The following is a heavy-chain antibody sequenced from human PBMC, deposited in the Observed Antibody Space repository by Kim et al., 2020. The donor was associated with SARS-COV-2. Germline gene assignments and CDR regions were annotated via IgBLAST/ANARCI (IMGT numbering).Heavy chain of an antibody. Sequence: SETLSLTCTVSGGSISGYYWSWIRQPPRKELEWIGYIYYTGSTSYNPSLRSRVDISLDTSKKQFSLKLSSVTAADTAVYYCVRYCSGDGCFSRASFAYWG. CDR1: GGSISGYY. D-gene: IGHD2-15*01. CDR2: IYYTGST. J-gene: IGHJ4*01. V-gene: IGHV4-59*01. CDR3: VRYCSGDGCFSRASFAY.